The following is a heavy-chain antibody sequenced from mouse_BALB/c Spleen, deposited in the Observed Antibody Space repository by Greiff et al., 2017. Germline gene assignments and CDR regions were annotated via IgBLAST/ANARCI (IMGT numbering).Heavy chain of an antibody. CDR2: ISSGSSTI. V-gene: IGHV5-17*02. CDR1: GFTFSSFG. D-gene: IGHD4-1*01. J-gene: IGHJ4*01. Sequence: EVQRVESGGGLVQPGGSRKLSCAASGFTFSSFGMHWVRQAPEKGLEWVAYISSGSSTIYYADTVKGRFTISRDNPKNTLFLQMTSLRSEDTAMYYCARRGPGYAMDYWGQGTSVTVSS. CDR3: ARRGPGYAMDY.